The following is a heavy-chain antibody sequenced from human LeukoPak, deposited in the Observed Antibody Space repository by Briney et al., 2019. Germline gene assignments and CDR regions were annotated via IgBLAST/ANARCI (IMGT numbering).Heavy chain of an antibody. D-gene: IGHD6-19*01. CDR1: GFTFAASA. CDR2: FTISGDVE. V-gene: IGHV3-23*01. J-gene: IGHJ4*02. CDR3: AKLIRYSGWPLDY. Sequence: GGSLRLSCAASGFTFAASALAWVRQAPGKGLEWVSTFTISGDVEKYSDSVRGRFTISRDNSKNTVYPQMNSLRAEDTARYYCAKLIRYSGWPLDYWGQGTLVTVSS.